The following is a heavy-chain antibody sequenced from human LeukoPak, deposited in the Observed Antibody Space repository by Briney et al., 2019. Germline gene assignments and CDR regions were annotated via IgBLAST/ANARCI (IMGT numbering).Heavy chain of an antibody. D-gene: IGHD3-9*01. CDR2: ISSNGGST. J-gene: IGHJ5*02. Sequence: PGGSLRPSCVASGFKFSNYAMHWVRQAPGKGLEYVSAISSNGGSTYYGNSVKGRFTVSRDNSKNTLYLQMGSLRAEDMAVYYCARETGSWFDPWGQGTLVTVSS. CDR3: ARETGSWFDP. V-gene: IGHV3-64*01. CDR1: GFKFSNYA.